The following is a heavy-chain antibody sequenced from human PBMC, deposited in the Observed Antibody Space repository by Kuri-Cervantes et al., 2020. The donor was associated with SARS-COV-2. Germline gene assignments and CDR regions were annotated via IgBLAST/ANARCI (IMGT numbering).Heavy chain of an antibody. CDR3: AKSIGGGGYYYYYYMDV. V-gene: IGHV3-30*18. CDR1: GFTFSSYG. D-gene: IGHD5-12*01. CDR2: ISYDGSNK. J-gene: IGHJ6*03. Sequence: GGSLRLSCAASGFTFSSYGMHWVRQAPGKGLEWVAVISYDGSNKYYADSVKGRYTISRDNSKNTLYLQMNSLRAEDTAVDYCAKSIGGGGYYYYYYMDVWGKGTTVTVSS.